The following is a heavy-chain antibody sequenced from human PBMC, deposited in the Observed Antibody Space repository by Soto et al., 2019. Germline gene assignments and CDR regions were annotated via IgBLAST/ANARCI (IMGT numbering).Heavy chain of an antibody. V-gene: IGHV1-46*01. CDR2: INPGGGSA. CDR3: ARDTSGCSLNGLDV. Sequence: QVDLVQSGAEVTKPGASVTISCKASGSAITRYYIHWVRQAPGRGLEWMGIINPGGGSASYAQKFQDRVTIDKDTSTGTVYMDLRSLRTEDTAVYYCARDTSGCSLNGLDVWGQGTTVNVSS. D-gene: IGHD6-19*01. J-gene: IGHJ6*02. CDR1: GSAITRYY.